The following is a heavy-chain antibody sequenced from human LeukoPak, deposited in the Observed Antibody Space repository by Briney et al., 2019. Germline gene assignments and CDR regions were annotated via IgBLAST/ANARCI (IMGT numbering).Heavy chain of an antibody. CDR1: GGSISSGSYY. Sequence: SQTLSLTCTVSGGSISSGSYYWSWIRQPAGKGLEWIGRIYTSGSTNYNPSLKSRVTISVDTSKNQFSLKLSSVTAADTAVYYCAREVDIVVVPAARSLDAFDIWGQGTMVTVSS. J-gene: IGHJ3*02. D-gene: IGHD2-2*01. V-gene: IGHV4-61*02. CDR2: IYTSGST. CDR3: AREVDIVVVPAARSLDAFDI.